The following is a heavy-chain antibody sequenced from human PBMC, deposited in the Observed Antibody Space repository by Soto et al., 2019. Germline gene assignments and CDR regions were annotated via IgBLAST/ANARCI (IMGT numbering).Heavy chain of an antibody. V-gene: IGHV1-69*01. CDR3: AGGRIVVVGSRAYYGMDV. D-gene: IGHD3-22*01. CDR2: IIPVVGLV. Sequence: QVHLLLQSGAEVKKPGSSVKVSCKASGGTPSNSAISWVRQAPGQGLEWMGGIIPVVGLVNYAQNFQGRDTITADESTNTAYMELSSLRSEDTAVYYCAGGRIVVVGSRAYYGMDVWGQGTTVTVSS. CDR1: GGTPSNSA. J-gene: IGHJ6*02.